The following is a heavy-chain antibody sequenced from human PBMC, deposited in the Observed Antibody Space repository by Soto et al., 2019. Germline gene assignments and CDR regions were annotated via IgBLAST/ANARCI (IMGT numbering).Heavy chain of an antibody. CDR2: ISSSSSYI. CDR3: AREGPLGYCSGGSCYSGRGYYYGMDV. D-gene: IGHD2-15*01. Sequence: EVQLVESGGGLVKPGGSLRLSCAASGFTFSSYSMNWVRQAPGKGLEWVSSISSSSSYIYYADSVKGRFTISRDNAKNSLYLQMNSLRAEDTAVYYCAREGPLGYCSGGSCYSGRGYYYGMDVW. CDR1: GFTFSSYS. V-gene: IGHV3-21*01. J-gene: IGHJ6*01.